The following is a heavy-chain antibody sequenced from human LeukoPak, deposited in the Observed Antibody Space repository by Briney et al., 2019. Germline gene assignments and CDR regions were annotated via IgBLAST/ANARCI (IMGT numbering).Heavy chain of an antibody. V-gene: IGHV4-39*01. J-gene: IGHJ6*03. CDR3: ARSTVATIRGGYSSGPYYYYMDV. CDR2: MDYSGNP. D-gene: IGHD5-12*01. Sequence: PSESLSLTCSVSRGSLIRSSHYWGWIRHSPRKGLQRIVSMDYSGNPYYNLALTSRVLISVATSETQFSLKLRSVTAADTAVYYCARSTVATIRGGYSSGPYYYYMDVWGKGTTVTVSS. CDR1: RGSLIRSSHY.